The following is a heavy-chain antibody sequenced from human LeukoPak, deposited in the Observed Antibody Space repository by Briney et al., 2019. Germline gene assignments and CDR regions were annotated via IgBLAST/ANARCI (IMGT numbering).Heavy chain of an antibody. CDR3: ARGGYYGSGSFPDY. CDR1: GYSFGSFG. J-gene: IGHJ4*02. D-gene: IGHD3-10*01. CDR2: ISAYNGDT. Sequence: ASVKVSCKGSGYSFGSFGINWVRQAPGQGLEWMGWISAYNGDTNYAQKFQGRVTMTTDTSTSTAYTDLMSLRSDDTAVYYCARGGYYGSGSFPDYWGQGTLVTVSS. V-gene: IGHV1-18*01.